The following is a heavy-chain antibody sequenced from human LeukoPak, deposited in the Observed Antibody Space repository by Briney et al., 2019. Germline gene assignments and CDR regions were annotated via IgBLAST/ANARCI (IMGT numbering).Heavy chain of an antibody. CDR2: IYYNGRT. J-gene: IGHJ4*02. D-gene: IGHD2-2*01. Sequence: SETLSLTCSVSGGSISSYYWSWIRQPPGKGLEWIGYIYYNGRTHYNPSLESRVTISVDTSKNQFSLQLHSVTAADTAVYYCARVFCSSTSCQKTFDYWGQGSLGTVSS. CDR3: ARVFCSSTSCQKTFDY. CDR1: GGSISSYY. V-gene: IGHV4-59*01.